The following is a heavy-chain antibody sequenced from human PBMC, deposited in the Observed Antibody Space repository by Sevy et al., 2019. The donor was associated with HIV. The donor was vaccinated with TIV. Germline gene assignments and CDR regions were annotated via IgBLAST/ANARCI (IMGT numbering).Heavy chain of an antibody. CDR1: GFTFSAYA. J-gene: IGHJ4*02. CDR2: IWSDGAYQ. V-gene: IGHV3-33*01. CDR3: ARGVYYYDNAAYYAFDS. Sequence: GGCLRLSCTTSGFTFSAYAMHWVRQAPGKGLEWVAIIWSDGAYQYHGDSVKGRFTISRDNSKNTLYLQMNSLRVEDTAVYYCARGVYYYDNAAYYAFDSWGQGTLVTVSS. D-gene: IGHD3-22*01.